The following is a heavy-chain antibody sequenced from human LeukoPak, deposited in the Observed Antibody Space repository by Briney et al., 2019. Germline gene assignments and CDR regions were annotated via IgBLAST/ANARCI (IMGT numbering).Heavy chain of an antibody. V-gene: IGHV3-21*01. D-gene: IGHD2/OR15-2a*01. CDR2: ISSSSSYI. CDR3: ARDEPSPDSTDLDY. CDR1: GFTFSSYS. Sequence: GGSLGLSCAASGFTFSSYSMNWVRQAPGKGLEWVSSISSSSSYIYYADSVKGRFTISRDNAKNSLYLQMNSLRAEDTAVYYCARDEPSPDSTDLDYWGQGTLVTVSS. J-gene: IGHJ4*02.